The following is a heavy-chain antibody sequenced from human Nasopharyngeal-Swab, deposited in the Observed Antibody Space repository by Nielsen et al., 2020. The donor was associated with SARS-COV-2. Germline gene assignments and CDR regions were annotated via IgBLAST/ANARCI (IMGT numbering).Heavy chain of an antibody. J-gene: IGHJ6*02. CDR3: ATSSNTLLNPLSYYYYGMDV. CDR2: FDPEDGET. CDR1: GYTLTELS. V-gene: IGHV1-24*01. Sequence: ASVKVSCKVSGYTLTELSMHWVRQAPGKGLEWMGGFDPEDGETIYAQKFQGRVTMTEDTSTDTAYMELSSLRSEDTAVYYCATSSNTLLNPLSYYYYGMDVWGQGTTVTVSS. D-gene: IGHD2-8*01.